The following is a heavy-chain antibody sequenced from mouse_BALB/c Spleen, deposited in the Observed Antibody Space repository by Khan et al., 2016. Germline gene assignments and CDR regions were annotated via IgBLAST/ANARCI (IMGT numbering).Heavy chain of an antibody. V-gene: IGHV1S132*01. CDR2: IFPGTGTT. Sequence: QVQLKQSGAELVKPGASVKLSCKTAGYTFTSYWIQWVKQRPGQGLGWIGEIFPGTGTTYYNEKFKGKATLTIVTSSSTAYMQLSSLTSEDSAVYFCARGRNWYFDVWGAGTTVTVSS. J-gene: IGHJ1*01. CDR3: ARGRNWYFDV. CDR1: GYTFTSYW.